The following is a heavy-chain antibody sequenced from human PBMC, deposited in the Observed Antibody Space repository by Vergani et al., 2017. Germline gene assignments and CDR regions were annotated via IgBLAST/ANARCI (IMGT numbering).Heavy chain of an antibody. CDR2: ISSSSSYI. D-gene: IGHD3-3*01. V-gene: IGHV3-21*04. Sequence: EVQLLESGGGVVQPGRSLRLSCAASGFSFSSYSMNWVRQAPGKGLEWVSSISSSSSYIYYADSVKGRFTISRDNSKNTLYLQMNSLRAEDTAVYYCAKAEDYDFWSGYPEAFDIWGQGTMVTVSS. CDR1: GFSFSSYS. J-gene: IGHJ3*02. CDR3: AKAEDYDFWSGYPEAFDI.